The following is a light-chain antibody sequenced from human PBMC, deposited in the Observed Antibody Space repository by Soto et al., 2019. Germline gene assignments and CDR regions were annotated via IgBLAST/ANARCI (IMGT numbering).Light chain of an antibody. J-gene: IGKJ1*01. CDR1: QSVSSNY. Sequence: IVWTQSPGTLSLSPGEGATLSCRASQSVSSNYLAWHQQQPGQAPRLLIYGASSRATGIPDRLSGSGSGTDFTLTISRMEPEDFAVYYCQQYGSSWTFGQGTKVDI. V-gene: IGKV3-20*01. CDR3: QQYGSSWT. CDR2: GAS.